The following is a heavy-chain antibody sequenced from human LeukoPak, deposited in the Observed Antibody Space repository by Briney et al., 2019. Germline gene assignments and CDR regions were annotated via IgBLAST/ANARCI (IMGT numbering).Heavy chain of an antibody. V-gene: IGHV1-18*01. CDR2: ISTRNGET. D-gene: IGHD3-10*01. CDR1: NYTFTDYP. CDR3: ARESGSGSYFYFDY. J-gene: IGHJ4*02. Sequence: ASVKVSCKPSNYTFTDYPITWVRQVPGQGLEWMGWISTRNGETHYARRFQGRATMTPDTFASTVYIEVRGLTSDDTALYYCARESGSGSYFYFDYWGPGTLVTVSS.